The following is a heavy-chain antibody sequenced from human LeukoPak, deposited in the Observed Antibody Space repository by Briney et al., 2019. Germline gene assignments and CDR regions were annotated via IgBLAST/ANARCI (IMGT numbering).Heavy chain of an antibody. CDR2: INHSGST. D-gene: IGHD4-17*01. CDR1: GGSFSGYY. Sequence: SETLSLTCAVYGGSFSGYYWSWIRQPPGKGLEWIGEINHSGSTNYNPSLKSRVTISVDTSKNQFSLKLSSVTAADTAVYYCARGHGDYFDHWGQGTLVTVSS. CDR3: ARGHGDYFDH. V-gene: IGHV4-34*01. J-gene: IGHJ4*02.